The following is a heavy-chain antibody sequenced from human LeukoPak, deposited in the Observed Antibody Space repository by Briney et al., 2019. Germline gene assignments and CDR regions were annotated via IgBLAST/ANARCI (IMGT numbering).Heavy chain of an antibody. CDR2: INHSGST. CDR1: GGSFSGYY. D-gene: IGHD3-10*01. CDR3: ARGMERRGYYFDY. Sequence: SETLSLTCAVYGGSFSGYYWSWIRQPPGKGLEWIGEINHSGSTNYNPSLKSRVTISVDTSKNQFSLKLSSVTAADTAVYYCARGMERRGYYFDYWGQGTLVTVSS. V-gene: IGHV4-34*01. J-gene: IGHJ4*02.